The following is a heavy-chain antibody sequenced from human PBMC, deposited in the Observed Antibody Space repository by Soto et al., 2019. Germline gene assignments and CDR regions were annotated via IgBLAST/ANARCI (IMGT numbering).Heavy chain of an antibody. J-gene: IGHJ5*02. D-gene: IGHD3-10*01. Sequence: ASVKVSCKASGYTFTRYTMNWVRQAPGQRLEWMGWINPDNGNTKSSQKFQDRVIITRDTSASTAYMDLSSLRSEDTAVYYCARGITTGQLDPWGQGTLVTVSS. CDR2: INPDNGNT. CDR3: ARGITTGQLDP. V-gene: IGHV1-3*01. CDR1: GYTFTRYT.